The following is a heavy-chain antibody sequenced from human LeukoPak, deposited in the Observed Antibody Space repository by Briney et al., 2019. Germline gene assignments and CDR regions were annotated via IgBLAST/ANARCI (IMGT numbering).Heavy chain of an antibody. CDR2: IYSGGST. CDR3: AKDPRRYYGSGTVHYFFDL. CDR1: GFTVSSNY. D-gene: IGHD3-10*01. V-gene: IGHV3-53*05. Sequence: GGSLRLSCAASGFTVSSNYMSWVRQAPGKGLEWVSVIYSGGSTYYADSVKGRFTISRDNSKNTLYLQMNSLRVEDMALYYCAKDPRRYYGSGTVHYFFDLWGRGTLVTVSS. J-gene: IGHJ2*01.